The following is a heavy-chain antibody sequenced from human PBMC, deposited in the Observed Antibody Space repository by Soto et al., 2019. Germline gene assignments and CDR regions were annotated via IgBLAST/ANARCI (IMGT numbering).Heavy chain of an antibody. J-gene: IGHJ4*02. V-gene: IGHV4-34*01. D-gene: IGHD7-27*01. CDR2: INHSGST. Sequence: QVQLQQWGAGLLKPSETLSLTCAVYGGSFSGYYWSWIRQPPGKGLEWIGEINHSGSTNYNPSLKSRATISVDTSRIQFSLKLSSVTAADTAVYYCARGWGRIFDYWGQGTLVTVSS. CDR3: ARGWGRIFDY. CDR1: GGSFSGYY.